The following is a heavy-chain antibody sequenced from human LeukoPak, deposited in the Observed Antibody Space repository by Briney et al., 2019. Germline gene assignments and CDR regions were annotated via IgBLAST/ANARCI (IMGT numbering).Heavy chain of an antibody. Sequence: PGGSLRLSCAASGFTFSSYGMHWVRQAPGKGLEWVAFIRYDGSNKYYADSVKGRFTISRDNSKNTLYLQMNSLRAEDTAVYYCAKDSPVYQLLFDFDYWGQGTLVTVSS. CDR3: AKDSPVYQLLFDFDY. CDR1: GFTFSSYG. V-gene: IGHV3-30*02. D-gene: IGHD2-2*01. CDR2: IRYDGSNK. J-gene: IGHJ4*02.